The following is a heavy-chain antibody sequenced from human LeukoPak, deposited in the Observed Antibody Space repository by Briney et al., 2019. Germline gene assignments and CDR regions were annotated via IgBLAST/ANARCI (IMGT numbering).Heavy chain of an antibody. D-gene: IGHD2-21*02. CDR2: IDPEGTIT. Sequence: GGSLRLSCADSGLTLNKYWVHWVRQVPGKGLVWVSRIDPEGTITNYADSVKGRFTISRDDAKNTVYLQMNSLRAEDTAVYYCATVFDFWGQGTLVTVSS. CDR1: GLTLNKYW. CDR3: ATVFDF. V-gene: IGHV3-74*01. J-gene: IGHJ5*01.